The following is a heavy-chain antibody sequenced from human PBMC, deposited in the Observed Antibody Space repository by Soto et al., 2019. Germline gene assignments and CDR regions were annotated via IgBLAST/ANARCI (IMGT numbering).Heavy chain of an antibody. CDR2: IDSSGST. V-gene: IGHV4-30-4*01. D-gene: IGHD3-16*02. Sequence: SETLSLTCTVSGDSISNGDYYWIWIRQPPGRGLEWIGYIDSSGSTYYNPSLKSRLTMSVDMSKNQFSLRLTSVTAAATAVYYCASRYLYWGQGLLVTVSS. CDR3: ASRYLY. CDR1: GDSISNGDYY. J-gene: IGHJ4*02.